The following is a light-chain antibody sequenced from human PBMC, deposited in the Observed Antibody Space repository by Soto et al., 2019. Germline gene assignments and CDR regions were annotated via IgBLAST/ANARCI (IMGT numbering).Light chain of an antibody. Sequence: QSALTQPASVSGSPGQSITISCTGSSSDVGGYNYVSWYQQHPGKAPKLMIYEVSNRPSGISNRFSGSKSGNTAPLTLSWPQAEDEADYYCSSYTSSSTLVFGGGTKLTVL. V-gene: IGLV2-14*01. J-gene: IGLJ2*01. CDR1: SSDVGGYNY. CDR3: SSYTSSSTLV. CDR2: EVS.